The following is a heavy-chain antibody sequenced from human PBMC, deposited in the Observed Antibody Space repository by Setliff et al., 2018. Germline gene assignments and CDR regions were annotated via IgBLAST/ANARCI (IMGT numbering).Heavy chain of an antibody. CDR3: ARDWEITVVREVTQYYYYMDI. CDR2: IHSSGSA. D-gene: IGHD3-10*01. Sequence: KPSETLSLTCTVSADSISSRRYYWGWFRQPAGKGLEWIGHIHSSGSANYNSSLESQLTISLDTSKKQFSLKLRSVTAADTAVYYCARDWEITVVREVTQYYYYMDIWGKGNAVTVSS. CDR1: ADSISSRRYY. V-gene: IGHV4-61*09. J-gene: IGHJ6*03.